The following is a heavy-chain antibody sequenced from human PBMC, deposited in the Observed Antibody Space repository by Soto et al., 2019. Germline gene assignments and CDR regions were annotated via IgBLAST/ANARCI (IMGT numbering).Heavy chain of an antibody. CDR1: GGSIGSLSYY. V-gene: IGHV4-39*01. J-gene: IGHJ2*01. D-gene: IGHD6-19*01. CDR3: VSHTRRTVADHYWYFDL. Sequence: SEPLPVTRTVFGGSIGSLSYYWVWIRQPPGKGLEWIGSIYYSGSTYYNPSLKSRVTISVDTSKNQFSLKLSSVTAADTAVYYCVSHTRRTVADHYWYFDLWGRGTLGTVSS. CDR2: IYYSGST.